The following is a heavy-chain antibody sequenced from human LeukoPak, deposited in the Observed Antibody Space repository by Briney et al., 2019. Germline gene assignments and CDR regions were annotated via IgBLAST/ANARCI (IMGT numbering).Heavy chain of an antibody. CDR2: ISYDGSNK. J-gene: IGHJ4*02. D-gene: IGHD4-17*01. Sequence: GGSLRLSCAASGFTFSSYAMHWVRQAPGKGLEWVAVISYDGSNKYYADSAKGRFTISRDNSKNTLYLQMNSLRAEDTAVYYCARDAYGDFDYWGQGTLVTVSS. CDR1: GFTFSSYA. V-gene: IGHV3-30-3*01. CDR3: ARDAYGDFDY.